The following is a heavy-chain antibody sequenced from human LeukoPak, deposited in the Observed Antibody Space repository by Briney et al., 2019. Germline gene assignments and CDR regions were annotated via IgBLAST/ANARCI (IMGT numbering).Heavy chain of an antibody. D-gene: IGHD6-19*01. CDR2: ISAYNGNT. J-gene: IGHJ5*02. CDR3: ARDRGSAVADSWFDP. CDR1: GYTFTGYY. V-gene: IGHV1-18*04. Sequence: GASVKVSCKASGYTFTGYYMHWVRQAPGQGLEWMGWISAYNGNTNYAQKLQGRVTMTTDTSTSTAYMELRSLRSDDTAVYYCARDRGSAVADSWFDPWGQGTLVTVSS.